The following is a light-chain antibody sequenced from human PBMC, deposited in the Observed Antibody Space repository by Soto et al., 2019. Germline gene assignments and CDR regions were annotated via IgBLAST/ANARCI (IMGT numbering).Light chain of an antibody. J-gene: IGLJ1*01. CDR2: EVS. Sequence: QSALTQPASVSGSPGQSITISCTGTSSDVGGYNYVSWYQQHPGKAPKLMIFEVSNRPSGVSDRFSGSKSGNTASLTISGLQAEDEADYYCSSYTPNSTLGVFGTGTKLTVL. CDR3: SSYTPNSTLGV. CDR1: SSDVGGYNY. V-gene: IGLV2-14*01.